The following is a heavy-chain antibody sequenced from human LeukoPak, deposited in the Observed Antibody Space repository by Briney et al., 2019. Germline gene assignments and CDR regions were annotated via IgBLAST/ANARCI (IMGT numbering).Heavy chain of an antibody. Sequence: SETLSLTCTVSGGSISSYYWSWIRQPPGKGLEWIGYIYYSGSTNYNPSLKSRVTISVDTSKNQFPLKLSSVTAADTAVYYCARDRARYGSGSLPGYFDYWGQGTLVTVSS. CDR1: GGSISSYY. D-gene: IGHD3-10*01. V-gene: IGHV4-59*01. CDR3: ARDRARYGSGSLPGYFDY. CDR2: IYYSGST. J-gene: IGHJ4*02.